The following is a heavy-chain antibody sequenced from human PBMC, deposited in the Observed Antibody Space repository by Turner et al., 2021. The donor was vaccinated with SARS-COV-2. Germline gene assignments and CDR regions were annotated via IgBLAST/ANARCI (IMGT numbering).Heavy chain of an antibody. CDR3: ARGGGYSYGALDY. Sequence: QVQLQQWGAGLLKPSETLSLTCAVSGGSFSGYYWSGIRRPPGKGLEWIGEINHSGSTNYNPSLKSRVTISVDTSKNQFSLKLSSVTAADTAVFYCARGGGYSYGALDYWGQGTLVTVSS. D-gene: IGHD5-18*01. CDR1: GGSFSGYY. J-gene: IGHJ4*02. CDR2: INHSGST. V-gene: IGHV4-34*01.